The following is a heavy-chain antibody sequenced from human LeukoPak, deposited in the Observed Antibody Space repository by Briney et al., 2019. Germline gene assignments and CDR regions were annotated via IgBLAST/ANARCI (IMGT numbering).Heavy chain of an antibody. D-gene: IGHD2/OR15-2a*01. V-gene: IGHV3-30*03. CDR3: ARGGTRSPID. Sequence: PGRSLRLSCAASGFTFSSYGMHWVRQAPGKGLEWVAVTSYDGSNKYYADSVKGRFTISRDNAKNSLYLQMNSLRAEDTAIYYCARGGTRSPIDWGPGTLVTVSS. J-gene: IGHJ4*02. CDR1: GFTFSSYG. CDR2: TSYDGSNK.